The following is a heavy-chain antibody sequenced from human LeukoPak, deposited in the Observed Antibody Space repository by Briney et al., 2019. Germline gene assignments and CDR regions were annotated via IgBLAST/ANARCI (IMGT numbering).Heavy chain of an antibody. Sequence: GGSLRLSCAASGFIFSSYSMDWVRQAPGKGLEWLSYIDSSSGSIHYADSVKGRFTVSRDNAKNLLYLQMNSLRAEDTAVYYCARDPYESGSPYPVWGQGTTVTVSS. CDR1: GFIFSSYS. J-gene: IGHJ6*02. CDR3: ARDPYESGSPYPV. V-gene: IGHV3-48*01. D-gene: IGHD3-22*01. CDR2: IDSSSGSI.